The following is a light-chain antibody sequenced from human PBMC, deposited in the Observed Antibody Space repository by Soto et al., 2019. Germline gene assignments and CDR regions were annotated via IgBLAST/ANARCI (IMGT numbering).Light chain of an antibody. CDR1: QSVNTN. Sequence: EIVMTQSPATLSVSPGERSTLSCRASQSVNTNLAWYQHKPGQPPRLLISDASTRATGIPARFSGSGSGTDFTLTISRLESEDFAVYYCQQRSNFIPFGQGNRLEL. J-gene: IGKJ5*01. CDR2: DAS. V-gene: IGKV3-15*01. CDR3: QQRSNFIP.